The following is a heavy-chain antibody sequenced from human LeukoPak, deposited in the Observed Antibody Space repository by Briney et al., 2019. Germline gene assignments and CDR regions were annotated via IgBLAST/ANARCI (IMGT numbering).Heavy chain of an antibody. CDR2: ISSSGSTI. CDR3: ARDPSVRPLERRATPGDY. D-gene: IGHD1-1*01. CDR1: GFTFSDYY. J-gene: IGHJ4*02. V-gene: IGHV3-11*01. Sequence: GGPLRLPCAASGFTFSDYYMSWIRQAPGKGLEWVSYISSSGSTIYYADSVKGRFTISRDNAKNSLYLQMNSLRAEDTAVYYCARDPSVRPLERRATPGDYWGQGTLVTVSS.